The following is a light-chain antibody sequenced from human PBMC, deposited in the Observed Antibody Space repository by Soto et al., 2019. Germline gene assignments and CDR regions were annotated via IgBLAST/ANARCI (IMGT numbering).Light chain of an antibody. Sequence: QAVVTQPPSVSGAPGQRVTISCTGGSSNFGAGYDVHWYQQLPGRAPKLLIYGNTNRPSGVPDRFSGSKSGTSASLAITGLQAEDEADYYCLSFDSSLSVVFGGGTKLTVL. V-gene: IGLV1-40*01. CDR3: LSFDSSLSVV. J-gene: IGLJ2*01. CDR2: GNT. CDR1: SSNFGAGYD.